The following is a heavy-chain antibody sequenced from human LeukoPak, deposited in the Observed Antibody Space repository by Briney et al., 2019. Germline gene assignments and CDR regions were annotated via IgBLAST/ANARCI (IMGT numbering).Heavy chain of an antibody. D-gene: IGHD3-10*01. CDR1: GFTFSSYA. V-gene: IGHV3-23*01. CDR2: IGGSGRST. J-gene: IGHJ4*02. Sequence: GGSLRLSCAASGFTFSSYAMTWVRQAPGKGLEWVSAIGGSGRSTYYADSVRGRFTISRDNSKNTLYLQMNSLRAEDTAVYYCAKDLLVRGATYDYWGQGTLVTVSS. CDR3: AKDLLVRGATYDY.